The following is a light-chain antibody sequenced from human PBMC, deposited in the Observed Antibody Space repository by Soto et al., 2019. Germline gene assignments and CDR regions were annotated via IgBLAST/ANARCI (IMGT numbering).Light chain of an antibody. CDR3: QHYNSYSEA. CDR1: QTISSW. J-gene: IGKJ1*01. V-gene: IGKV1-5*03. CDR2: KAS. Sequence: YTLSGSVGDRVTNTCRASQTISSWLAWYQQKPGKAPKLLIYKASTLKSGVPSRFSGSGSGTEFTLTISSLQPDDFATYYCQHYNSYSEAFGQGTKVDI.